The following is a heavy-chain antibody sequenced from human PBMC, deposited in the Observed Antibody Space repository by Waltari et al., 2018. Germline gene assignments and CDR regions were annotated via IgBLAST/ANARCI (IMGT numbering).Heavy chain of an antibody. J-gene: IGHJ4*02. V-gene: IGHV4-39*07. CDR2: IYYSGST. Sequence: QLQLQESGPGLVKPSETLSLTCTVSGGSISSSSYYWGWIRQPPGKGLEWIGSIYYSGSTYYNPSLKSRVTISVDTSKNQFSLKLSSVTAADTAVYYCARVGYYYGSGARNDYWGQGTLVTVS. CDR1: GGSISSSSYY. D-gene: IGHD3-10*01. CDR3: ARVGYYYGSGARNDY.